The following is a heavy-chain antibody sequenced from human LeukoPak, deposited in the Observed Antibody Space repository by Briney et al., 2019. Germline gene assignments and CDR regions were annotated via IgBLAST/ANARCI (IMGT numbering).Heavy chain of an antibody. D-gene: IGHD3-3*02. CDR1: GGSFSGYY. CDR3: ARAHSWGYYMDV. Sequence: SETLSLTCAVYGGSFSGYYWSWIRQPPGKGLEWIGEINHSGSTNYNPSLKSRVTISVDTSKNQFSLKVSSVTAADTAVYYCARAHSWGYYMDVWGKGTTVTVSS. J-gene: IGHJ6*03. V-gene: IGHV4-34*01. CDR2: INHSGST.